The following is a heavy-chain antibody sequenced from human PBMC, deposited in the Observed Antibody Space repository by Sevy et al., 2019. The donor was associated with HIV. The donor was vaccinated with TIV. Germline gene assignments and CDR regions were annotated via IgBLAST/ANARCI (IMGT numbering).Heavy chain of an antibody. J-gene: IGHJ3*02. D-gene: IGHD2-15*01. CDR3: ARGGEGGVVAGNCAFDI. Sequence: GGSLRLSCAASGFTFSSYGMSWVRQAPGKGLEWVSAISGSGSSTYYADSVKGRFTISRDNSKNTLYLQMNSLRAEDTAVYYCARGGEGGVVAGNCAFDIWGQGTMVTVSS. CDR1: GFTFSSYG. V-gene: IGHV3-23*01. CDR2: ISGSGSST.